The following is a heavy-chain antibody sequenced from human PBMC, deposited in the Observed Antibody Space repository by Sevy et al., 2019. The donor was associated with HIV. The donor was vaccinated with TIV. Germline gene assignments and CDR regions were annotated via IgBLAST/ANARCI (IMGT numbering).Heavy chain of an antibody. V-gene: IGHV4-34*01. CDR3: ARLYSPYFYENEHV. J-gene: IGHJ3*01. D-gene: IGHD2-15*01. CDR1: GGSFTDYF. CDR2: INHSGNT. Sequence: SETLSLTCAVYGGSFTDYFWTWIRQPPGKGLEWIGDINHSGNTNYSPSLKSRVTISVDTTNNQFSLRLSSLTAADTALYYCARLYSPYFYENEHVWGQGTMVTVSS.